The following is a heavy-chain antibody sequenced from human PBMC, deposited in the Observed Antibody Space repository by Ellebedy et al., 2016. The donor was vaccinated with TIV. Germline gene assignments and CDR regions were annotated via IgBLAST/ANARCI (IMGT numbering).Heavy chain of an antibody. V-gene: IGHV4-34*01. Sequence: MPLETLSLTCAVYGGSSSGNYWSWIRQPPGKGLEWIGEINARGITNYNPSLKSRVTISVNTSKNQFSLNLPSVSAADTAVYYCARGALAILGVVTGYYGLDVWGQGTTVTVSS. CDR3: ARGALAILGVVTGYYGLDV. D-gene: IGHD3-3*01. CDR2: INARGIT. J-gene: IGHJ6*02. CDR1: GGSSSGNY.